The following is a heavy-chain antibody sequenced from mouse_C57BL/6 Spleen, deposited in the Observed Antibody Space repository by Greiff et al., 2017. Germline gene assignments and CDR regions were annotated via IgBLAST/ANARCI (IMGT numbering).Heavy chain of an antibody. D-gene: IGHD2-1*01. CDR3: ARRGNYAESAMDY. V-gene: IGHV1-82*01. J-gene: IGHJ4*01. CDR1: GYAFSSSW. Sequence: QVQLQQSGPELVKPGASVKISCKASGYAFSSSWMNWVKQRPGKGLEWIGRIYPGDGDTNYNGKFKGKATLTADKSSSTAYMQLSSLPSEDSAVYFCARRGNYAESAMDYWGQGTSVTVSS. CDR2: IYPGDGDT.